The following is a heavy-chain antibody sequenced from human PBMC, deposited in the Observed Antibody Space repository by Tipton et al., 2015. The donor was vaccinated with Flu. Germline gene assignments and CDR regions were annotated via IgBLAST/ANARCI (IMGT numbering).Heavy chain of an antibody. CDR2: MSHSGRT. CDR1: GYSINSGYF. D-gene: IGHD3-10*01. V-gene: IGHV4-38-2*01. Sequence: TLSLTCAVSGYSINSGYFWGWIRQPPGKGLEWIGSMSHSGRTYYNPSLKSRVTISADTWKTQFSLKLGSVTAADTAVYYCARLTYYYGSGTSDAWGQGTLVTVSS. CDR3: ARLTYYYGSGTSDA. J-gene: IGHJ4*02.